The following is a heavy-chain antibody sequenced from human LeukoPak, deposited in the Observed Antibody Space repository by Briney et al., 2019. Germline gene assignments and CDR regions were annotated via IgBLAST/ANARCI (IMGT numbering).Heavy chain of an antibody. CDR1: GFTFSSYW. D-gene: IGHD6-6*01. CDR3: ARDRLYYMDV. CDR2: INSDGSST. V-gene: IGHV3-74*01. J-gene: IGHJ6*03. Sequence: GGSLRLSCAASGFTFSSYWMHWVRQAPGKGLVWVSRINSDGSSTSYADSVKGRFTISRDNAKNSLYLQINSLRAEDSALYYCARDRLYYMDVWGKGTTVTVSS.